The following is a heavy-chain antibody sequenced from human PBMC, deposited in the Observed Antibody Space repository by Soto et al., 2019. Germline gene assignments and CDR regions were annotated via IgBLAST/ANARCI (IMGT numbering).Heavy chain of an antibody. CDR1: GGSFSGFY. D-gene: IGHD2-21*02. V-gene: IGHV4-34*01. CDR3: ARADRTLVTSYGLDV. CDR2: INHSGTT. Sequence: SETLSLTCAVSGGSFSGFYWTCIRQPPGEGLEWIGEINHSGTTNFNPSLRSRLTISLDSSKKHFSLKLTSMTAADAAVYYCARADRTLVTSYGLDVWGQGTTVTSP. J-gene: IGHJ6*02.